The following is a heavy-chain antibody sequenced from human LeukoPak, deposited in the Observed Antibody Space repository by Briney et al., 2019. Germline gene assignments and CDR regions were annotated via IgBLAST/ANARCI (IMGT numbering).Heavy chain of an antibody. CDR3: AKEPLSGGAYYFDY. Sequence: PVGSPRLSCAASGFTFSSYAMSWVRQAPGEGLEWVSTVSGSTDTTYYSDSVKGRFTISRDNSKNTLYLQMNSLRAEDTAVYYCAKEPLSGGAYYFDYWGQGTRVTVSS. CDR1: GFTFSSYA. J-gene: IGHJ4*02. D-gene: IGHD3-10*01. CDR2: VSGSTDTT. V-gene: IGHV3-23*01.